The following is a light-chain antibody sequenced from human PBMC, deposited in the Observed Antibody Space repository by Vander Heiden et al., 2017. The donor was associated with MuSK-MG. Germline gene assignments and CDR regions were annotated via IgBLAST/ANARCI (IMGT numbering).Light chain of an antibody. CDR1: QSVSSY. V-gene: IGKV3-11*01. CDR3: QQRSNWPYT. J-gene: IGKJ2*01. CDR2: DAS. Sequence: EILFTQSPATLSLSPGERATLSCRASQSVSSYLAWYRQKPGQAPRLLIYDASNRATGIPARFSGSGSGTDFTLTISSLEPEDFAVYYCQQRSNWPYTFGQGTKLEIK.